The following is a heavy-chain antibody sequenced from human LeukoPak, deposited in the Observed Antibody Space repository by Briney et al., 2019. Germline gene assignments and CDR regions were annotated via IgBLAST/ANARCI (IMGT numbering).Heavy chain of an antibody. CDR3: ARAPSKYDFWSGYHYYYMDV. CDR1: GFTFSDYY. J-gene: IGHJ6*03. Sequence: GGSLRLSCAASGFTFSDYYMSWIRQAPGKGLEGVSYISSSGSTIYYADSVKGRFTISSDNAKNSLYLQMNRLRAEDTAVYYCARAPSKYDFWSGYHYYYMDVWGKGTTVTVSS. D-gene: IGHD3-3*01. CDR2: ISSSGSTI. V-gene: IGHV3-11*04.